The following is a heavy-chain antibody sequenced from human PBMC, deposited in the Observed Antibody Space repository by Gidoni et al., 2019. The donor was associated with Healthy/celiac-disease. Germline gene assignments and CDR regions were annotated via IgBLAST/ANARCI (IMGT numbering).Heavy chain of an antibody. CDR3: AKDSSYDFWSGTEAFDI. D-gene: IGHD3-3*01. V-gene: IGHV3-23*01. CDR2: ISGSGGST. J-gene: IGHJ3*02. Sequence: EVQLFESWGGLVQPWGSLRLSCAASGFPFISYAMSWVRQAPGKGLEWVSAISGSGGSTYYADYVKGRFTISRDNSKNTLYLQMNSLRAEDTAVYYCAKDSSYDFWSGTEAFDIWGQGTMVTVSS. CDR1: GFPFISYA.